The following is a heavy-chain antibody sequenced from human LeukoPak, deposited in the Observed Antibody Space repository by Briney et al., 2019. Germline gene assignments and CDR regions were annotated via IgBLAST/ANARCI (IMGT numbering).Heavy chain of an antibody. D-gene: IGHD2-15*01. CDR2: IHTSGNS. Sequence: PSETLSLTCTVSSGSMNDYYWSWIRQPAGKGLEFIGRIHTSGNSNYNPSLKSRVTMSVDTSNNKFSLRLSSVTAADTAVYYCAREGCSGGSCYPYWGQGTLVTVSS. CDR1: SGSMNDYY. J-gene: IGHJ4*02. V-gene: IGHV4-4*07. CDR3: AREGCSGGSCYPY.